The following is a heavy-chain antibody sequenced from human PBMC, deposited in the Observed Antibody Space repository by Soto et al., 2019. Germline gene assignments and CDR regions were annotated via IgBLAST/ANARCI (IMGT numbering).Heavy chain of an antibody. D-gene: IGHD5-12*01. Sequence: GGSLRLSCAASGFTFSSYSTNWVRQAPGKGLEWVAYISNIGTTTYYADSVRGRFTISRDNAKNSMYLQMNSLRAEDTALYYCTRDSGRREDYWGQGALVTVSS. CDR3: TRDSGRREDY. J-gene: IGHJ4*02. CDR2: ISNIGTTT. V-gene: IGHV3-48*01. CDR1: GFTFSSYS.